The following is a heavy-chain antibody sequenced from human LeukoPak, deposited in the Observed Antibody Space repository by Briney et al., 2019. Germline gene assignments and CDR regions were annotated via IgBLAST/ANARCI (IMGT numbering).Heavy chain of an antibody. J-gene: IGHJ4*02. Sequence: GGSLRLSCAASGFTFSSYWMSWVRQAPGKGLEWVANIKQDGSEKYYVDSVKGRFTISRDNAKNSLYLQMSSLRADDTALYYCATGSGWYYFDYWGQGTLVTVSS. CDR3: ATGSGWYYFDY. CDR1: GFTFSSYW. CDR2: IKQDGSEK. D-gene: IGHD6-19*01. V-gene: IGHV3-7*01.